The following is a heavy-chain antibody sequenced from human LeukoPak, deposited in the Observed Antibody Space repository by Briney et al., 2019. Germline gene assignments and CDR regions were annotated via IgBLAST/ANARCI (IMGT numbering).Heavy chain of an antibody. CDR2: IRSKAYGGAT. CDR1: GFTFGDYA. Sequence: GGSLRLSCTASGFTFGDYAMSWVRRAPGKGLEWVGFIRSKAYGGATEYAASVKGRFTISRDDSKSIAYLQMNSLKTEDTAVYYCTRGSGSGSYSPYYFDYWGQGTLVTVSS. J-gene: IGHJ4*02. D-gene: IGHD3-10*01. V-gene: IGHV3-49*04. CDR3: TRGSGSGSYSPYYFDY.